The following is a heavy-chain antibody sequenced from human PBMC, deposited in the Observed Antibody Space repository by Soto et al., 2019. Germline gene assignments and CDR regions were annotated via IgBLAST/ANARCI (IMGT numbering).Heavy chain of an antibody. V-gene: IGHV4-30-4*01. CDR2: IYYSGGT. CDR3: SGLGYTSRDFDH. J-gene: IGHJ4*02. D-gene: IGHD1-1*01. CDR1: GGSISSGDYY. Sequence: QVQLRESGPGLVKPSQTLSLTCTVSGGSISSGDYYWSWIRQPPGKGLEWIGFIYYSGGTYYNPSFTSRLTISQDTSTRHFSLRLGSVTAADTAVYYCSGLGYTSRDFDHWGQGSLVTASS.